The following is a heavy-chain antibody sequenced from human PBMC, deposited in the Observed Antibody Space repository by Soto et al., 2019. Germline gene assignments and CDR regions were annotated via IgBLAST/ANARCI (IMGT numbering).Heavy chain of an antibody. CDR2: IYYSGST. CDR3: ASYRGALYFES. Sequence: SETLSLTCTVSVGSIYTYSWTWLRQPPGKGLEWIGHIYYSGSTNYNPSLKSRVTISVDTSKNQFSLKLTSVTVADTAVYYCASYRGALYFESWGPGILVTVSS. J-gene: IGHJ4*02. CDR1: VGSIYTYS. D-gene: IGHD3-16*01. V-gene: IGHV4-59*01.